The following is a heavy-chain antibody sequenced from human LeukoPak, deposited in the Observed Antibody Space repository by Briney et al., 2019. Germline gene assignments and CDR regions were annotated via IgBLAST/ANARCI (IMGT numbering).Heavy chain of an antibody. D-gene: IGHD6-19*01. CDR1: GFTLSDYY. CDR3: ARDLTWEWLVPDFDY. Sequence: GVSLRLSCAASGFTLSDYYMSWIRQAPGKGLEWVSYISSSGSTIYYADSVKGRFTISRDNAKNSLYLQMNSLRAEDTAVYYCARDLTWEWLVPDFDYWGQGTLVTVSS. CDR2: ISSSGSTI. J-gene: IGHJ4*02. V-gene: IGHV3-11*04.